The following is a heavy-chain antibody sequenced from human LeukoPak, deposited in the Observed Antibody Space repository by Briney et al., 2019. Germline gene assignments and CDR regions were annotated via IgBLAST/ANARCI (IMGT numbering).Heavy chain of an antibody. V-gene: IGHV4-39*01. CDR1: GGSIISSSYY. CDR3: ARHPNHDSGSYYEYFHL. CDR2: IYYSGST. Sequence: KTSETLSLTCTVSGGSIISSSYYWGWIRQPPGKGLEWIGSIYYSGSTYYNPSLKSRVTISVDTSKNQFSLKLSSVAAADTAVYYCARHPNHDSGSYYEYFHLWGQGTLVTVSS. J-gene: IGHJ1*01. D-gene: IGHD3-10*01.